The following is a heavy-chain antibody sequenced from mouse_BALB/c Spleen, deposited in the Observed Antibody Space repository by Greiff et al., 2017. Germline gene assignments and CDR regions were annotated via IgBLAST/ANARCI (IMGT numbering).Heavy chain of an antibody. CDR3: ARRASDGNYEDAMDY. CDR2: IYWDDDK. Sequence: QVTLKESGPGILQPSQTLSLTCSFSGFSLSTSGMGVSWIRQPSGKGLEWLAHIYWDDDKRYNPSLKSRLTISKDTSSNQVFLKITSVDTADTATYYCARRASDGNYEDAMDYWGQGTSVTVSS. CDR1: GFSLSTSGMG. D-gene: IGHD2-1*01. J-gene: IGHJ4*01. V-gene: IGHV8-12*01.